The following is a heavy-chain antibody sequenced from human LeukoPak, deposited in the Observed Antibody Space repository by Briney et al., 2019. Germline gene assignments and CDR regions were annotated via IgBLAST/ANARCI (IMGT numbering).Heavy chain of an antibody. CDR3: ARALHDYGGNLDAFDI. J-gene: IGHJ3*02. CDR2: IYPGDSDT. Sequence: GESLKISCKGSGYSFTSYWIGWVRQMPGKGLEWMGIIYPGDSDTRYSPSFQGQVTISADKSISTAYLQWSSLKASDTAMYYCARALHDYGGNLDAFDIWGQGTMVTVSS. CDR1: GYSFTSYW. D-gene: IGHD4-23*01. V-gene: IGHV5-51*01.